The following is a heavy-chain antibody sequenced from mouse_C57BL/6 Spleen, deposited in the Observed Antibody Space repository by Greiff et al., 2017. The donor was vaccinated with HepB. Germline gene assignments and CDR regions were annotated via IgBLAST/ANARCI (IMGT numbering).Heavy chain of an antibody. J-gene: IGHJ3*01. CDR3: ARVDGNYGAWFAY. D-gene: IGHD2-1*01. V-gene: IGHV1-53*01. CDR1: GYTFTSYW. CDR2: INPSNGGT. Sequence: VQLQQPGTELVKPGASVKLSCKASGYTFTSYWMHWVKQRPGQGLEWIGNINPSNGGTNYNEKFKSKATLTVDKSSSTAYMQLSSLTSEDSAVYYCARVDGNYGAWFAYWGQGTLVTVSA.